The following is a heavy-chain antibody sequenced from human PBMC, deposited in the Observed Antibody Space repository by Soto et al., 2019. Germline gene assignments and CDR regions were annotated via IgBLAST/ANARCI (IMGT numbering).Heavy chain of an antibody. CDR2: IFYSGTT. Sequence: QLQLQESGPGLVKPSETLSLTCTVSGGSISTSRYYWGWIRQPPGKGLEWIGSIFYSGTTYYNPTLKSRVTVSVDTSKKQYSLKLTLVPAADRAVYYCARQVGSGCGDFDLWGRGTLVSVSS. CDR3: ARQVGSGCGDFDL. V-gene: IGHV4-39*01. J-gene: IGHJ2*01. D-gene: IGHD3-10*01. CDR1: GGSISTSRYY.